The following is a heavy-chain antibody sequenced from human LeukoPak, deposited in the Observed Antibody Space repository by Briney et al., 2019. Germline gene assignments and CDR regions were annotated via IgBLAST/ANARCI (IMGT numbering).Heavy chain of an antibody. CDR1: GFTFTGYY. V-gene: IGHV1-2*02. Sequence: ASVKVSCKASGFTFTGYYIHWVRQAPGQGLEWMGWINPNSGGTNYAQKFQGRVNMTRDTSISTAYMELSRLRSDDTAVYYCARGIGAPGRYYYYMDVWGKGTTVTISS. J-gene: IGHJ6*03. CDR3: ARGIGAPGRYYYYMDV. D-gene: IGHD1-26*01. CDR2: INPNSGGT.